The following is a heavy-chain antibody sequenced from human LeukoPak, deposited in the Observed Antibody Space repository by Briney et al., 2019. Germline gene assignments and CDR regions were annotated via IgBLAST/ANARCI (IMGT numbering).Heavy chain of an antibody. CDR2: ISDRV. CDR1: GITVSGYG. V-gene: IGHV3-21*04. J-gene: IGHJ6*02. D-gene: IGHD4-17*01. CDR3: ANGDPTYGMDV. Sequence: PGGSLRLSCVASGITVSGYGLNWVRQTPGKGLEWVSSISDRVYYADSVKGRFTISRDDAKNSLYLQMNSLRAEDTAVYYCANGDPTYGMDVWGQGTTVTVSS.